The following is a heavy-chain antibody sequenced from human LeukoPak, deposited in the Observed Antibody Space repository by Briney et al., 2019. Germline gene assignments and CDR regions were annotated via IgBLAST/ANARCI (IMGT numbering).Heavy chain of an antibody. J-gene: IGHJ1*01. CDR1: GYTFTSYY. Sequence: GASVKVSCKASGYTFTSYYMHWVRQAPGQGLEWMGIINPSGGSTSYAQKFQGRVTMTRDTSTSTAYMELSSLRSEDTAVYYCAIDYYDSSGYPWNFRHWGQATLVTVSS. CDR2: INPSGGST. V-gene: IGHV1-46*01. CDR3: AIDYYDSSGYPWNFRH. D-gene: IGHD3-22*01.